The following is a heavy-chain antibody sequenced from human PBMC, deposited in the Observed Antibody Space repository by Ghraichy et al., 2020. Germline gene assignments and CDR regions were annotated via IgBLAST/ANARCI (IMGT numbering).Heavy chain of an antibody. J-gene: IGHJ6*02. CDR3: ARIGAVNIQWLAPTHHGMDV. D-gene: IGHD6-19*01. V-gene: IGHV4-34*01. CDR2: INHSGST. CDR1: GGSFSGYY. Sequence: SQTLSLTCAVYGGSFSGYYWSWIRQPPGKGLEWIGEINHSGSTNYNPSLKSRVTISVDTSKNQFSLKLSSVTAADTAVYYCARIGAVNIQWLAPTHHGMDVWGQGTTVTVSS.